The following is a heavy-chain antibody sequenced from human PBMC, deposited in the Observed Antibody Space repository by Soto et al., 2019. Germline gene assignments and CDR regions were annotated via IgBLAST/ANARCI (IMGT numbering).Heavy chain of an antibody. J-gene: IGHJ3*02. CDR1: GFTFSSYA. CDR2: ISYDGSNK. CDR3: AREGDTAMVTVPSDAFDI. V-gene: IGHV3-30-3*01. D-gene: IGHD5-18*01. Sequence: QVQLVESGGGVVQPGRSLRLSCAASGFTFSSYAMHWVRQAPGKGLEWVAVISYDGSNKYYADSVKGRFTISRDNSKNTLYLQMSSRRAEATAVYYCAREGDTAMVTVPSDAFDIWGQGTMVTVSS.